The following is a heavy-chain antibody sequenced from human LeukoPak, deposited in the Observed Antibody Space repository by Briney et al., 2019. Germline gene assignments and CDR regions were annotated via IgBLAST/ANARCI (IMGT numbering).Heavy chain of an antibody. CDR1: GFTFSNAW. V-gene: IGHV3-15*01. J-gene: IGHJ4*02. CDR2: IKSKTDGGTT. D-gene: IGHD5-12*01. CDR3: TDSGYEPAVDY. Sequence: AGGSLRLSCAASGFTFSNAWMSWVRQAPGKGLEWVGRIKSKTDGGTTDCAAPVKGRFTISRDDSKNTLYLQMNSLKTEDTAVYYCTDSGYEPAVDYWGQGTLVTVSS.